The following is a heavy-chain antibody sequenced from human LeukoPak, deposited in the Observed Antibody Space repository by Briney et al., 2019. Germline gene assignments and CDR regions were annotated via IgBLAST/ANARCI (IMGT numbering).Heavy chain of an antibody. J-gene: IGHJ4*02. CDR2: MNPNSGNT. CDR3: ARGFLEPDGIDY. CDR1: GYTFTSYD. D-gene: IGHD3-3*01. V-gene: IGHV1-8*03. Sequence: GASVKVSCKASGYTFTSYDINWVRQATGQGLEWMGWMNPNSGNTGYAQKFQGRVTITRNTSISTAYMELSSLRSEDTAVYYCARGFLEPDGIDYLGQGTLVTVSS.